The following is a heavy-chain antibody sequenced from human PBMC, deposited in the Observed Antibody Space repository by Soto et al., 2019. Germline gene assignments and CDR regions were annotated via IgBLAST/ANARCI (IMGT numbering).Heavy chain of an antibody. CDR3: ARDKDRQQLGGNYYCGIDV. V-gene: IGHV1-69*05. D-gene: IGHD3-3*02. CDR1: GGTFGNSA. CDR2: IIPIFPTP. Sequence: QVQLVQSGAEVKKPGSSVTVSCKASGGTFGNSAISWVRQAPGQGLEWMGGIIPIFPTPDYAQNFQGRLTXXXGXXTSTAYMELTSLRSEDTAVYYCARDKDRQQLGGNYYCGIDVWGQGTTVTVSS. J-gene: IGHJ6*02.